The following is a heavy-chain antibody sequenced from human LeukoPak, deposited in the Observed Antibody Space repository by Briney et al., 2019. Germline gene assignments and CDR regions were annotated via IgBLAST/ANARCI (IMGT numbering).Heavy chain of an antibody. V-gene: IGHV1-18*01. CDR1: GYTFTSYG. J-gene: IGHJ4*02. CDR3: AKVAGYSYGNPFDY. D-gene: IGHD5-18*01. CDR2: ISAYNGNT. Sequence: WASVKVSCKASGYTFTSYGISWVRQAPGQGLEWMGWISAYNGNTNYAQKLQGRVTMTTDTSTSTAYMELRSLRSDDTAVYYCAKVAGYSYGNPFDYWGQGTLVTVSS.